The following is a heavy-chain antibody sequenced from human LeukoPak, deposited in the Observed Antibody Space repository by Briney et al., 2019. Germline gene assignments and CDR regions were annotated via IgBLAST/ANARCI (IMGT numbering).Heavy chain of an antibody. CDR1: GFTFSNYA. D-gene: IGHD3-22*01. CDR3: AKDQISRGISGYYNFDY. V-gene: IGHV3-23*01. CDR2: ICGNGGCT. Sequence: GGSLRLSCAASGFTFSNYAMCWVRQAPGKGLEWVSSICGNGGCTYYADSVKGRFSISRDNWKNMLYLQMNILRVEDTAVYYCAKDQISRGISGYYNFDYWGQGTLVTVSS. J-gene: IGHJ4*02.